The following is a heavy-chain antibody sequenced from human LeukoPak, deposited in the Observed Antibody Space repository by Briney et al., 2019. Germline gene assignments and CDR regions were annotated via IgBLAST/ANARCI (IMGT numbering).Heavy chain of an antibody. D-gene: IGHD6-13*01. CDR3: AKGAPDNSSHHHAFDI. CDR2: ISGSGGST. J-gene: IGHJ3*02. Sequence: GGSLRLSCAASGFTFSGYAMSWVRQAPGKGLEWVSTISGSGGSTYYADSVKGRFTISRDNSENTLYLQMNSLRAEDTAVYYCAKGAPDNSSHHHAFDIWGQGTMVTVSS. V-gene: IGHV3-23*01. CDR1: GFTFSGYA.